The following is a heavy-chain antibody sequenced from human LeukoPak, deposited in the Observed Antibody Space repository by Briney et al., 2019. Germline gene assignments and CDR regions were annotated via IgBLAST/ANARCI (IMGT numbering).Heavy chain of an antibody. V-gene: IGHV4-59*01. CDR1: CGSISSYY. D-gene: IGHD1-26*01. J-gene: IGHJ4*02. CDR3: AGVWGGSYASDY. CDR2: IYYSGST. Sequence: SETLSLTCTVSCGSISSYYWSWIRQPPGKGLEWIGYIYYSGSTNYNHSLKSRATISVDTSKNQFSLKLSSVTDADTPVYYCAGVWGGSYASDYWGQGTLVTVSS.